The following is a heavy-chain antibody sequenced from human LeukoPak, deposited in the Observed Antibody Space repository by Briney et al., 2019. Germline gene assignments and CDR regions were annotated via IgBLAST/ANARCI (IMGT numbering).Heavy chain of an antibody. Sequence: SETLSLTCTVSGGSISSRSYFWGWIRQPPGKGLEWIGTIYNGGRTYYNPSLKSRVTISVDTSKNQFSLKLSSVTAADTAVYYCARGELRYFDWLPWGQGTLVTVSS. CDR3: ARGELRYFDWLP. D-gene: IGHD3-9*01. CDR1: GGSISSRSYF. CDR2: IYNGGRT. V-gene: IGHV4-39*01. J-gene: IGHJ4*02.